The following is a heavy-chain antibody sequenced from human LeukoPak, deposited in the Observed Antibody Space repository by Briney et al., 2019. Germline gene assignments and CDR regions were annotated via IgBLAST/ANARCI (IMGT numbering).Heavy chain of an antibody. D-gene: IGHD4-23*01. CDR3: ARLQTHPGLFDY. Sequence: GESLKISCQGSGYSFKRYWIGWVRQMPGKGLEWMGIIYPGDSDTRYSPSFQGLVTISADKSINTAYLQWGSLKASGTAMYFCARLQTHPGLFDYWGQGTLVTVSS. J-gene: IGHJ4*02. CDR2: IYPGDSDT. CDR1: GYSFKRYW. V-gene: IGHV5-51*01.